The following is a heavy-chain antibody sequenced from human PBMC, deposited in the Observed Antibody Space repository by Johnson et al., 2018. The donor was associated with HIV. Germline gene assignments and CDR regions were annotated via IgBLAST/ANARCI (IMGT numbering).Heavy chain of an antibody. CDR2: ISGSGGST. J-gene: IGHJ3*02. D-gene: IGHD1-26*01. Sequence: VQLLESGGGLVQPGGSLRLSCAASGFTFSSYAMSWVRQAPGKGLEWVSAISGSGGSTYYADSVKGRFTISRDNSKNTLYLQMNSLRAEDTAVYYCAKEWGVVGAMDDAFHIWGQGTMVTVSS. CDR1: GFTFSSYA. V-gene: IGHV3-23*01. CDR3: AKEWGVVGAMDDAFHI.